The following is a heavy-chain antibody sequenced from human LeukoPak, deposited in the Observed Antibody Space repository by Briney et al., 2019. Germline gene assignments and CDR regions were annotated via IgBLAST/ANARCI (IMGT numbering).Heavy chain of an antibody. Sequence: GGSLRLSCAASGFTFSSYWMHWVRQAPGKGLVWVSRINGDGSSTTYADSVKGRLTISRDNAKNTLYLQMNSLRAEDTAVYYCARDGVALDPWGQGTLVTVSS. V-gene: IGHV3-74*01. D-gene: IGHD2-8*01. CDR1: GFTFSSYW. J-gene: IGHJ5*02. CDR3: ARDGVALDP. CDR2: INGDGSST.